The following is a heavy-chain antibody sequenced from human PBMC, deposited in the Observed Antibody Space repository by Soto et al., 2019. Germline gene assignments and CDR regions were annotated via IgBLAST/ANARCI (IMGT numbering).Heavy chain of an antibody. CDR1: GFTFSSYA. CDR2: ISYDGSNK. V-gene: IGHV3-30-3*01. Sequence: GGSLRLSCAASGFTFSSYAMHWVRQAPGEGLEWVAVISYDGSNKYYADSVRGRFTISRDNSKNTLYLQMNSLRAEDTAVYYCARPLLLWFGGPFDYWGQGTLVTVSS. D-gene: IGHD3-10*01. J-gene: IGHJ4*02. CDR3: ARPLLLWFGGPFDY.